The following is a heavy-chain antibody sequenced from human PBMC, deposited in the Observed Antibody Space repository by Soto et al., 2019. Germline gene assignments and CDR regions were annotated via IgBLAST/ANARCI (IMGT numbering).Heavy chain of an antibody. CDR1: GGSISSYY. CDR3: ARDGDGYFDY. J-gene: IGHJ4*02. V-gene: IGHV4-59*01. CDR2: IYYSGST. Sequence: PSETLSLTCTVSGGSISSYYWSWIRQPPGKGLEWIGYIYYSGSTNYNPSLKSRVTISVDTSKIQFSLKLSSVTAADTAVYYCARDGDGYFDYWGQGTLVTVPQ. D-gene: IGHD2-8*01.